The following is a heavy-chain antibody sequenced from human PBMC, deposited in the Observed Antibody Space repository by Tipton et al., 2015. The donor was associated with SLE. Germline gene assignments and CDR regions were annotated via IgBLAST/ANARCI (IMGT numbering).Heavy chain of an antibody. D-gene: IGHD2-15*01. J-gene: IGHJ6*02. CDR2: ISYDGSNK. V-gene: IGHV3-30*04. Sequence: QVQLVQSGGGVVQPGRSLRLSCAASGFTFSSYAMHWVRQAPGKGLEGVAVISYDGSNKYYADSVKGRFTISRDNSKNTVYLQMNSLRTEDTAVYYCARDLGSFYGMDVWGQGTTVTVSS. CDR1: GFTFSSYA. CDR3: ARDLGSFYGMDV.